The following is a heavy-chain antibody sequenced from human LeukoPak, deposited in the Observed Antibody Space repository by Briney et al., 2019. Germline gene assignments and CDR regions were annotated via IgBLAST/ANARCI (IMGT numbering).Heavy chain of an antibody. CDR2: INPNRGDT. V-gene: IGHV1-2*02. J-gene: IGHJ6*03. CDR3: ARDLEEAWLRPSHYYYYFMDV. CDR1: GYTFTGYY. D-gene: IGHD5-12*01. Sequence: ASVKVSCKASGYTFTGYYMHWVRQAPGQGLEWMGWINPNRGDTNYAQKFQGRVTMTRDTSISTAYMELSRLRSDDTAVYYCARDLEEAWLRPSHYYYYFMDVWGKGTTVTISS.